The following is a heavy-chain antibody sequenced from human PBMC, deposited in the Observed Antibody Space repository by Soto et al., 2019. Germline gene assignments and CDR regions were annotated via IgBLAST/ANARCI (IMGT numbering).Heavy chain of an antibody. CDR2: IRDGGEST. CDR3: APHVHCSGGSCHYDAFDI. V-gene: IGHV3-23*01. J-gene: IGHJ3*02. D-gene: IGHD2-15*01. CDR1: GFIFGNYM. Sequence: EVQLLESGGGLVQPGESLRLSCAVSGFIFGNYMMTWVRQAPGKGLEWVSTIRDGGESTYYADSVKGRFTISRDNSKNTXXLQMDSLGVEYTAVYYCAPHVHCSGGSCHYDAFDIRGQGTMVTVSS.